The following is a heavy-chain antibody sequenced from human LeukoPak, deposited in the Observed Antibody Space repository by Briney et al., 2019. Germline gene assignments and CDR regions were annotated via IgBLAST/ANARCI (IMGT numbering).Heavy chain of an antibody. J-gene: IGHJ4*02. Sequence: GGSLGLSCVASEFTFSSHAMNWVRQAPGKGLEWVSVITGSGGFTQYADSVKGRFTISRDNSKNTVYLQMNSLRVEDTALYYCVRSLDYWGQGTLVTVSS. CDR3: VRSLDY. V-gene: IGHV3-23*01. CDR1: EFTFSSHA. CDR2: ITGSGGFT.